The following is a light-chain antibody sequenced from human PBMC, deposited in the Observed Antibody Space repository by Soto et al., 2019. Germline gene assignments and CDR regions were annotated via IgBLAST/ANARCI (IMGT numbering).Light chain of an antibody. Sequence: SYELTQPPSVSVAPGQTARISCGGANIGSKVVHWFQQKPGQAPLLVVYDDRARPSGIPERFSGSNSGNTATLTISGAEAGDEADYYCQVWDRSRNRVFGGGTKVTVL. V-gene: IGLV3-21*02. CDR3: QVWDRSRNRV. J-gene: IGLJ2*01. CDR2: DDR. CDR1: NIGSKV.